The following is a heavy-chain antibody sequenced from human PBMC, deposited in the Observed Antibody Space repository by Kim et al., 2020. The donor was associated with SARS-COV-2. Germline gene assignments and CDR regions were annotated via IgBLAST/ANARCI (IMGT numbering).Heavy chain of an antibody. V-gene: IGHV3-23*01. D-gene: IGHD5-12*01. CDR3: AKLWWYSAYDTGFFDY. Sequence: GGSLRLSCAASGFTFSSYGMSWVRQAPGKGLVWVSSISSSGGSSYYADSVKGRFTISRDNSKNSLYLQMNSLRAEDTAVYYCAKLWWYSAYDTGFFDYWGQETLVTVSS. CDR1: GFTFSSYG. CDR2: ISSSGGSS. J-gene: IGHJ4*02.